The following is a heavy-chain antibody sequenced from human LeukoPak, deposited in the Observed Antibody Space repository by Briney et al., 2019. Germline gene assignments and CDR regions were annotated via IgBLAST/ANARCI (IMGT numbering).Heavy chain of an antibody. Sequence: GSSVKVSCKASGGTFSGYAISWVRQAPGQGLEWMGRIIPIFGIANYAQKFQGRVTITADKSTSTAYMELSSLRSEDTAVYYCARDAWKYYYYYGMDVWGQGTTVTVSS. J-gene: IGHJ6*02. CDR3: ARDAWKYYYYYGMDV. CDR2: IIPIFGIA. V-gene: IGHV1-69*04. CDR1: GGTFSGYA. D-gene: IGHD1-1*01.